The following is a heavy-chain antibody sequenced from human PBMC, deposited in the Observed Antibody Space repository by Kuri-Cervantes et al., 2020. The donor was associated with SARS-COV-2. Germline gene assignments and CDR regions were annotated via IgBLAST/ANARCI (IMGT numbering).Heavy chain of an antibody. CDR2: IYSGSNT. CDR3: ARDTGKGYCGGGRCQDAYDI. CDR1: GFSVGTNY. V-gene: IGHV3-53*01. D-gene: IGHD2-15*01. Sequence: GESLKISCAASGFSVGTNYMSWVRQAPGKGLEWVSVIYSGSNTYYADSVKGRFAIARDNSKNTLNLQMNSLRVEDTGVYYCARDTGKGYCGGGRCQDAYDIWAKGQRSPSPQ. J-gene: IGHJ3*02.